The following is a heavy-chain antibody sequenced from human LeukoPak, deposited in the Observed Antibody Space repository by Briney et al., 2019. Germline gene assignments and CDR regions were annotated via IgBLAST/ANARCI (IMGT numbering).Heavy chain of an antibody. J-gene: IGHJ6*03. D-gene: IGHD6-19*01. CDR2: ISYDGSNK. CDR1: GFTFSSYA. Sequence: GRSLRLSCAASGFTFSSYAMHWVRQAPGKGLEWVAVISYDGSNKYYADSVKGRFTISRDNSKNTLYLQMNSLRAEDTAVYYCASAPGGIAVAGTLPFAPRVXYYMDVW. CDR3: ASAPGGIAVAGTLPFAPRVXYYMDV. V-gene: IGHV3-30-3*01.